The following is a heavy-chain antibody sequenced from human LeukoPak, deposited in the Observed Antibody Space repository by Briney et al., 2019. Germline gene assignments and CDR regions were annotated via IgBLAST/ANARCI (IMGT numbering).Heavy chain of an antibody. CDR1: GLTLYNVW. D-gene: IGHD2-15*01. CDR3: TRGYCSGGGCSGFHNWFDP. CDR2: IKINIDGGTT. Sequence: SGGSLRLSCAASGLTLYNVWMSWVRQVPGKGLEWVGRIKINIDGGTTDYAAPVNGRFSISRDDSKNTLYLQMNSLKTEDTAIYYCTRGYCSGGGCSGFHNWFDPWGQGTLVTVSS. J-gene: IGHJ5*02. V-gene: IGHV3-15*01.